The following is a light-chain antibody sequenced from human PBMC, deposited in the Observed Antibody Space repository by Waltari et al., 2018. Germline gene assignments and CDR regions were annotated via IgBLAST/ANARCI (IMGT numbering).Light chain of an antibody. CDR3: CSYAGTDSWV. CDR2: EVT. CDR1: SDDVGGYNL. V-gene: IGLV2-23*02. J-gene: IGLJ3*02. Sequence: QSALTQPASMSGSPGHSVTISCTGTSDDVGGYNLVSWYQQHPGKAPKLIIFEVTKRPSGVSNRFSGSRSGNTASLTLSGLQPEDEAAYYCCSYAGTDSWVFGGGTKVTFL.